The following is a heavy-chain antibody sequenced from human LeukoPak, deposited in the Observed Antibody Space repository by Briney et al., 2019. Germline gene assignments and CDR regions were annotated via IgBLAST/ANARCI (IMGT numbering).Heavy chain of an antibody. D-gene: IGHD4-11*01. CDR2: IIPIFGTA. V-gene: IGHV1-69*05. CDR1: GGTFSSYA. Sequence: ASVKVSYKASGGTFSSYAISWVRQAPGQGLEWMGGIIPIFGTANYAQKFQGRVTITTDESTSTAYMELSSLRSEDTAVYYCARDPEDDYSGVWFDPWGQGTLVTVSS. CDR3: ARDPEDDYSGVWFDP. J-gene: IGHJ5*02.